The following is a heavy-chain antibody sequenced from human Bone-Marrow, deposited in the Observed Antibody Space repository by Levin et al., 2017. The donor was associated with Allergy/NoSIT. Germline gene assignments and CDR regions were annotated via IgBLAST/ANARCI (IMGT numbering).Heavy chain of an antibody. J-gene: IGHJ4*02. CDR2: VSPTSSNI. CDR3: ASGGFGMPRGPAIFHY. V-gene: IGHV3-21*01. Sequence: GGSLRLSCAASGLTFSKYNMNWVRQAPGKGLEWVSSVSPTSSNIYYGDSVGGRFTISRDNANNSLFLEMTNLGVADPAISYCASGGFGMPRGPAIFHYRGQGTPVVVSS. CDR1: GLTFSKYN. D-gene: IGHD3-3*01.